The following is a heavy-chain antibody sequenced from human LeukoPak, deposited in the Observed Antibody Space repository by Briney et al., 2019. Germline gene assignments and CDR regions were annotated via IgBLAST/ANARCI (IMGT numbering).Heavy chain of an antibody. CDR1: GGSFSGHY. CDR2: IHPSRGT. CDR3: ARGGDAHKGGNY. J-gene: IGHJ4*02. D-gene: IGHD5-24*01. V-gene: IGHV4-34*01. Sequence: SETLSLTCAVSGGSFSGHYWSWTRQPPGKGLEWIGEIHPSRGTIYNPSLKSRVTISVDTSKDQLSLKLSSVTAAETAVYFCARGGDAHKGGNYWGQGTLVTVSS.